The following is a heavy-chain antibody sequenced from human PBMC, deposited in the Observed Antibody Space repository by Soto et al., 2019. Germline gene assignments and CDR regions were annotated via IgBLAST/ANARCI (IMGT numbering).Heavy chain of an antibody. CDR3: AREVGHMDV. J-gene: IGHJ6*02. CDR1: GYTFTTYG. Sequence: QVQLVQSGAEVKKPGASVKVSCKAFGYTFTTYGINWVRQAPGQGLEWMGWVSPYNGDTTYAQKVQGRVTMTTDTSTRTAYLELRSLRSDGTAVYYCAREVGHMDVWGHGTTVTVSS. V-gene: IGHV1-18*04. CDR2: VSPYNGDT.